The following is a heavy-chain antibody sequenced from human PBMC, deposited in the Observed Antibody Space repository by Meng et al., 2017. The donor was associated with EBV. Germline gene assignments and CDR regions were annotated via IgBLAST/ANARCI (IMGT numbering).Heavy chain of an antibody. CDR3: ASESGRGYTPDY. CDR1: GGPFRYYA. CDR2: FLPRLGAP. Sequence: VQLWQPPAEVKKPGSSVRVSCKTSGGPFRYYAISWVRQAPGQGLEWLGGFLPRLGAPNYAQKFHGRVKITADESTSTHYMDLSSLRSEDTAIYYCASESGRGYTPDYWGQGTLVTVSS. D-gene: IGHD3-10*01. V-gene: IGHV1-69*01. J-gene: IGHJ4*02.